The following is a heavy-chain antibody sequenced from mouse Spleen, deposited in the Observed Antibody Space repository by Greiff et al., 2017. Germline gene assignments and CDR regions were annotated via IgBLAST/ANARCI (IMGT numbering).Heavy chain of an antibody. CDR1: GYTFTSYW. V-gene: IGHV1-52*01. Sequence: QVQLQQPGAELVRPGSSVKLSCKASGYTFTSYWMHWVKQRPIQGLEWIGNIDPSDSETHYNQKFKDKATLTVDKSSSTAYMQLSSLTSEDSAVYYCARRDGYYVSYAMHYWGQGTSVTVSS. J-gene: IGHJ4*01. CDR3: ARRDGYYVSYAMHY. D-gene: IGHD2-3*01. CDR2: IDPSDSET.